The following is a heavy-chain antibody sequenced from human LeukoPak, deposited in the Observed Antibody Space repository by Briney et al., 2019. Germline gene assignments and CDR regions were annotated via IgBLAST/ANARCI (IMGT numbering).Heavy chain of an antibody. J-gene: IGHJ4*02. CDR1: GFTFSSYA. Sequence: GGSLRLSCAASGFTFSSYAMHWVRQAPGKGLEWVAVISYAGSNKYYADSVKGRFTISRDNSENTLYLQMNSLRAEDTAVYYCARDSVEQWLIYYFDYWGQGTLVTVSS. CDR3: ARDSVEQWLIYYFDY. D-gene: IGHD6-19*01. V-gene: IGHV3-30-3*01. CDR2: ISYAGSNK.